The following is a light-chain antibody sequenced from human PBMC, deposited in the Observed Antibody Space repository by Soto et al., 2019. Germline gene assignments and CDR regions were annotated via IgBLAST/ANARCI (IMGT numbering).Light chain of an antibody. J-gene: IGKJ1*01. Sequence: EVVMTQSPATLSVSPGERATLSCRAGQSVRTNLAWYQHKPGQAPRLLIYGDSTRATDVPARFIGSGSRTDFTLNIISLQSDDVAVYYCQQYDYWPQRFGQGTKVEIK. CDR1: QSVRTN. CDR3: QQYDYWPQR. CDR2: GDS. V-gene: IGKV3-15*01.